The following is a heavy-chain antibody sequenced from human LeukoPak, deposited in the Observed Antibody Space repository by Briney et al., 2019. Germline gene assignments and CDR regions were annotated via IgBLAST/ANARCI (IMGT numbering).Heavy chain of an antibody. D-gene: IGHD5-12*01. J-gene: IGHJ3*02. CDR1: GFIFTSYA. V-gene: IGHV3-23*01. Sequence: GGSLRLSCAASGFIFTSYAISWVRQAPGKGLEWVSGINGRGTTTYYADSVKGRFTISRDNDKNSLYLQMNSLRAEDTAVYYCARKNIVAFDAFDMWGQGTMVTVSS. CDR3: ARKNIVAFDAFDM. CDR2: INGRGTTT.